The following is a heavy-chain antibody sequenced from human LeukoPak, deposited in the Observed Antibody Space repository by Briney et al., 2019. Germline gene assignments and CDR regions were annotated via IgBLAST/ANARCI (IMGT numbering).Heavy chain of an antibody. V-gene: IGHV4-59*01. CDR2: IYYSGST. CDR1: GGSISSYY. Sequence: SGTLSLTCTVSGGSISSYYWSWIRQPPGKGLEWIGYIYYSGSTNYKPSLRSRVTISVDMSKNQFSLKLSSVTAADTAVYYCARSRYYYDSSGAFDYWGQGTLVTVSS. D-gene: IGHD3-22*01. J-gene: IGHJ4*02. CDR3: ARSRYYYDSSGAFDY.